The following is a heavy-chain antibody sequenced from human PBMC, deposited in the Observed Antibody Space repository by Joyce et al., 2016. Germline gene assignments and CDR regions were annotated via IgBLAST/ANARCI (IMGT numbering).Heavy chain of an antibody. J-gene: IGHJ3*01. Sequence: EVTLVESGGGLVKPGGSLRLSCVASGLKFSSHSMHWVRQAPGKGLEWVSSISGSSSYIYYPDSTKGRFTSSRHNAKNSLYLEMNSLRADDTAVYYCASGRYNSGSYDDAFDVWGQGTMVAVSS. V-gene: IGHV3-21*06. CDR1: GLKFSSHS. D-gene: IGHD3-10*01. CDR2: ISGSSSYI. CDR3: ASGRYNSGSYDDAFDV.